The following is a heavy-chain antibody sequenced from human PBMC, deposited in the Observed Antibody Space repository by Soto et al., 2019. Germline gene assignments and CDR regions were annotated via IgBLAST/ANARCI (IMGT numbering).Heavy chain of an antibody. J-gene: IGHJ5*02. CDR1: GFTVSINY. CDR3: ARGRVVVTAIPTLSNRFDP. Sequence: PGGSLRLSCAASGFTVSINYVSWVRQAPGKGLEWVSVIYSGGSTYYADSVKGRFTISRDNSKNTLYLQMNSLRAEDTAVYYCARGRVVVTAIPTLSNRFDPWGQGTLVTVSS. V-gene: IGHV3-53*01. CDR2: IYSGGST. D-gene: IGHD2-21*02.